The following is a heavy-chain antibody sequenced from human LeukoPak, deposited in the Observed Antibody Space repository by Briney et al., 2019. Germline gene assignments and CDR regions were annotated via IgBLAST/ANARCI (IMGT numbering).Heavy chain of an antibody. CDR2: ISGSGGST. CDR1: GFTFSSYG. J-gene: IGHJ4*02. D-gene: IGHD3-3*01. Sequence: PGGSLRLSCAASGFTFSSYGMHWVRQAPGKGLEWVSAISGSGGSTYYADSVKGRFTISRDNSKNTLYLQMNSLRAEDTAVYYCAKVPKNLYFGVVIKDYWGQGTLVTVSS. V-gene: IGHV3-23*01. CDR3: AKVPKNLYFGVVIKDY.